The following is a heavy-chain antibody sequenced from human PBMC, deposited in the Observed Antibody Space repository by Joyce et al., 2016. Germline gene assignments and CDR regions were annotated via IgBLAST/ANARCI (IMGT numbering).Heavy chain of an antibody. D-gene: IGHD1-1*01. CDR2: ISRTTTYI. CDR1: GFNFTNYS. J-gene: IGHJ3*01. CDR3: SRVPGGMWAFDV. Sequence: EVQLVESGGGLVKPGGSLRLSCEASGFNFTNYSMIWVRQAPGKGLEWVSSISRTTTYIYYADSVKGRFTISRDNAKNSLYLQMNSLRVEDTAVYYCSRVPGGMWAFDVWGQGTMVTVSS. V-gene: IGHV3-21*06.